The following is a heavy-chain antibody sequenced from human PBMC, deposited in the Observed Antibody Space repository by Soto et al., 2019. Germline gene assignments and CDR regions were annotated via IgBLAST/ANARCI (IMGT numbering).Heavy chain of an antibody. D-gene: IGHD3-10*01. J-gene: IGHJ4*02. Sequence: GGSLRLSCEVSGFAFSFYSMSWVRQAPGKGLEWVASISGNGGTTYYAASGKGRFTFSRDNSKNALYLQMNNLRGEDTAVYYCAKDRGGFTNGWEFFDSWGQGTLVTVSS. CDR3: AKDRGGFTNGWEFFDS. CDR1: GFAFSFYS. CDR2: ISGNGGTT. V-gene: IGHV3-23*01.